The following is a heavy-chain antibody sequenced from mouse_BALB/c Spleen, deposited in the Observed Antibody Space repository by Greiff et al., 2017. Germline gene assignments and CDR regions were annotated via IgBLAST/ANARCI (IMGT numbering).Heavy chain of an antibody. CDR2: IRNKANGYTT. Sequence: EVMLVESGGGLVQPGGSLRLSCATSGFTFTDYYMSWVRQPPGKALEWLGFIRNKANGYTTEYSASVKGRFTISRDNSQSILYLQMNTLRAEDSATYYCARVSLGLDYWGQGTTLTVSS. J-gene: IGHJ2*01. CDR3: ARVSLGLDY. CDR1: GFTFTDYY. V-gene: IGHV7-3*02. D-gene: IGHD4-1*01.